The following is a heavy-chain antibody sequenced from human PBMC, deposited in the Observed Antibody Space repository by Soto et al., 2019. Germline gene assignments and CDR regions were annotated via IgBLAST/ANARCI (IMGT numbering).Heavy chain of an antibody. V-gene: IGHV3-33*01. D-gene: IGHD6-19*01. CDR1: GFTLSRFG. CDR3: ARDKAGGWGPYYFDY. CDR2: IWYDGSNE. J-gene: IGHJ4*02. Sequence: QVQLVESGGGVVQPGRSLRLSCAASGFTLSRFGMHWVRQAPGKGLECVAVIWYDGSNEYYADSVKGRFTISRDNSKNTLYLQMNSLRAEDTAVYYCARDKAGGWGPYYFDYWGQGTLVTVSS.